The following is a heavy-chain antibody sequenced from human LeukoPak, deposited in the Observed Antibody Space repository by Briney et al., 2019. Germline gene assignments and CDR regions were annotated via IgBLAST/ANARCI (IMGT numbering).Heavy chain of an antibody. J-gene: IGHJ6*02. CDR1: GYTFTSYG. Sequence: GASVKVFCKASGYTFTSYGISWVRQAPGQGLEWMGWISAYNGNTNYAQKLQGRVTKTTDTSTSTAYMELRSLRSDDTAVYYCARDLEPPYYYYYYGMDVWGQGTTVTVSS. D-gene: IGHD1-1*01. CDR3: ARDLEPPYYYYYYGMDV. CDR2: ISAYNGNT. V-gene: IGHV1-18*01.